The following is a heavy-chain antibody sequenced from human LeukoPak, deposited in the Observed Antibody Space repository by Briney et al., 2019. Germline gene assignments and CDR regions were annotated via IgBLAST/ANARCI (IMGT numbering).Heavy chain of an antibody. CDR3: AKTDSYGSLSFDY. CDR2: IYYSGST. Sequence: PSETLSLTCTVSGGSISSYYWSWIRQPPGKGLEWIGYIYYSGSTNYNPSLKSRVTISVDTSKNQFSLKLSSVTAADTAVYYCAKTDSYGSLSFDYWGQGTLVTVSS. V-gene: IGHV4-59*01. D-gene: IGHD5-18*01. CDR1: GGSISSYY. J-gene: IGHJ4*02.